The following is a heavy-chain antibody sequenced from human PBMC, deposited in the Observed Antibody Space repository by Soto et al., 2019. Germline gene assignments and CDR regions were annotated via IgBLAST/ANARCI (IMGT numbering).Heavy chain of an antibody. D-gene: IGHD6-19*01. CDR2: IDWDDDK. J-gene: IGHJ4*02. CDR1: GFSLSTSGMC. Sequence: SGPTLVNPTQTLTLTCTFSGFSLSTSGMCVSWIRQPPGKALEWLALIDWDDDKYYSTSLKTRLTISKDTSKNQVVLTMTNMDPVDTATYYCARSPYSSGWYYFDYWGQGTLVTVFS. V-gene: IGHV2-70*01. CDR3: ARSPYSSGWYYFDY.